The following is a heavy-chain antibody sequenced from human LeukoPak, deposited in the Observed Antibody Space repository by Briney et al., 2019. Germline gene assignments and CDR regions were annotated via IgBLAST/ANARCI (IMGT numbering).Heavy chain of an antibody. CDR3: AKGFSSGPWDACDI. Sequence: GRSLRLSCAASGFTFSSYGMHWVRQAPGKGLEWVTVISYDGSKKYYADSVKGRFTISRDSSKNMLYLQMNSLRVEDTAVYYCAKGFSSGPWDACDIWGQGTMVTVSS. D-gene: IGHD3-22*01. CDR1: GFTFSSYG. V-gene: IGHV3-30*18. J-gene: IGHJ3*02. CDR2: ISYDGSKK.